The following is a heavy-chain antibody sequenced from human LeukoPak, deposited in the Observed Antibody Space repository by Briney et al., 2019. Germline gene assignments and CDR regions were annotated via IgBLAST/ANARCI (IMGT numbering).Heavy chain of an antibody. CDR1: GFTFSSYA. CDR3: AKGTLSSDYGDYRSPCDY. D-gene: IGHD4-17*01. CDR2: ISGSGGST. Sequence: GGSLRLSCAASGFTFSSYAMSWVRQAPGKGLEWVSAISGSGGSTYYADSVKGRFTISGDNSKNTLYLQMNSLRAEDTAVYYCAKGTLSSDYGDYRSPCDYWGQGTLVTVSS. V-gene: IGHV3-23*01. J-gene: IGHJ4*02.